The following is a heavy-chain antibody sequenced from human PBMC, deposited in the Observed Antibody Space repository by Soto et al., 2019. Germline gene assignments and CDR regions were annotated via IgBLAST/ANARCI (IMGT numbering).Heavy chain of an antibody. J-gene: IGHJ4*02. CDR1: GGSISSYY. Sequence: KASETLSLTCTVSGGSISSYYWSWIRQPPGKGLEWIGYIYYSGSTNYNPSLKSRVTISVDTSKNQFSLKLSSVTAADTAVYYCARAGGIAVAGWEYYFDYWGQGTLVTVSS. CDR2: IYYSGST. D-gene: IGHD6-19*01. V-gene: IGHV4-59*01. CDR3: ARAGGIAVAGWEYYFDY.